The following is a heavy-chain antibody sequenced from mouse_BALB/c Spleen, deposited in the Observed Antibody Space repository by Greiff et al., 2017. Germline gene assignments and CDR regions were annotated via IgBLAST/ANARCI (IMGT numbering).Heavy chain of an antibody. J-gene: IGHJ2*01. V-gene: IGHV1S137*01. Sequence: QVQLQQSGAELVRPGVSVKISCKGSGYTFTDYAMHWVKQSHAKSLEWIGVISTYYGDASYNQKFKGKATMTVDKSSSTAYMELARLTSEDSAIYYCARGRDGSDYFDYWGQGTTLTVSS. D-gene: IGHD2-3*01. CDR2: ISTYYGDA. CDR3: ARGRDGSDYFDY. CDR1: GYTFTDYA.